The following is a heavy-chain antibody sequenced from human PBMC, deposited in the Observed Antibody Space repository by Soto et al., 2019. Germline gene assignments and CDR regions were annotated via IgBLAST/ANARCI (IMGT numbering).Heavy chain of an antibody. CDR1: GGSISSYY. CDR2: IYYSGST. V-gene: IGHV4-59*08. J-gene: IGHJ4*02. D-gene: IGHD4-17*01. CDR3: ATASYGDYADY. Sequence: SETLSLTCTVSGGSISSYYWSWIRQPPGKGLEWIGYIYYSGSTNYNPSLKSRVTISVDTSKNQFSLKLSSVTASDSAVYYCATASYGDYADYWCQGTLVTVSS.